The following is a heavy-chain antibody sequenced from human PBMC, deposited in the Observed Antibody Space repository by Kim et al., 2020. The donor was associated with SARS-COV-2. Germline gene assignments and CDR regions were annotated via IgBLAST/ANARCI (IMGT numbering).Heavy chain of an antibody. Sequence: GGSLRLSCAASGFTFSSYALSWVRQAPGKGLEWVSGLSGSGANTYYADSVKGRFTISRDNSKSMLYLWMTSLKVEDMAVYYCAKGDQTVLYYDRGYDYWGQVTLVTVSS. CDR1: GFTFSSYA. CDR3: AKGDQTVLYYDRGYDY. D-gene: IGHD3-22*01. V-gene: IGHV3-23*01. J-gene: IGHJ4*02. CDR2: LSGSGANT.